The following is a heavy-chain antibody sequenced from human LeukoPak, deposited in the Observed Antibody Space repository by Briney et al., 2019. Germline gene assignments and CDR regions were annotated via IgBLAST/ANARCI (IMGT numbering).Heavy chain of an antibody. CDR1: GESITTRHYY. D-gene: IGHD5-24*01. CDR2: IYYGEAT. CDR3: AKGGDSYKVGNY. V-gene: IGHV4-39*07. J-gene: IGHJ4*02. Sequence: PSATLPLTCSVSGESITTRHYYWGWIRQPPGKGLEWIGSIYYGEATSYNPSLMSRGTITIDTSSNHFSLRLTSVTAADTAVYYCAKGGDSYKVGNYWGQGTLVTVSS.